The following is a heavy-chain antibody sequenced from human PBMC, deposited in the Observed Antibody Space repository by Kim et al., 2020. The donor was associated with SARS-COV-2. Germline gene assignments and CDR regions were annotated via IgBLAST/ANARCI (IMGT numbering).Heavy chain of an antibody. CDR3: ARDLYSSSWNTFDY. V-gene: IGHV3-7*01. CDR2: IKQDGSEK. CDR1: GFTFSSYW. Sequence: GGSLRLSCAASGFTFSSYWMSWVRQAPGKGLEWVANIKQDGSEKYYVDSVKGRFTISRDNAKNSLYLQMNSLRAEDMAVYYCARDLYSSSWNTFDYWGQGTLVTVSS. D-gene: IGHD6-13*01. J-gene: IGHJ4*02.